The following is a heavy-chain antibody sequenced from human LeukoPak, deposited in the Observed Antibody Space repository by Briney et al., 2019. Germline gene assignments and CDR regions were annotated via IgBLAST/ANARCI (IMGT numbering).Heavy chain of an antibody. CDR1: GFTFSSYG. D-gene: IGHD3-10*01. J-gene: IGHJ3*02. Sequence: GGSLRLSCAASGFTFSSYGMHWVRQAPGKGLEWVSSISSSSSYIYYADSVKGRFTISRDNAKNSLYLQMNSLRAEDTAVYYCATGSGSGDAFDIWGQGTMVTVSS. V-gene: IGHV3-21*01. CDR2: ISSSSSYI. CDR3: ATGSGSGDAFDI.